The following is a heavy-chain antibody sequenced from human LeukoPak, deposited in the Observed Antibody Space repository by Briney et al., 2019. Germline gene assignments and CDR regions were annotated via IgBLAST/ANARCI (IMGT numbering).Heavy chain of an antibody. Sequence: GGSLRLSCAASGFTFSSYAMNWVRQAPGKGLEWVAVISYDGSNKYYADSVKGRFTISRDNSKNTLYLQMNSLRAEDTAVYYCARGGNYDILTPYGMDVWGQGTTVTVSS. CDR2: ISYDGSNK. J-gene: IGHJ6*02. D-gene: IGHD3-9*01. V-gene: IGHV3-30-3*01. CDR1: GFTFSSYA. CDR3: ARGGNYDILTPYGMDV.